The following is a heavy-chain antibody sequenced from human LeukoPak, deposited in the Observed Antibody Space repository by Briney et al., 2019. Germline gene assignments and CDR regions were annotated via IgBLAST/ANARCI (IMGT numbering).Heavy chain of an antibody. Sequence: PSETLSLTCTVSGGSISSSSYYWGWIRQPPGKGLEWIGYIYLSGTTYRNPSLKSRVTISLDRSKHQFSLNLKSVTAADTAVYFCARAVYYYDSSGYYYGVYFDYWGQGTLVTVSP. J-gene: IGHJ4*02. CDR2: IYLSGTT. CDR3: ARAVYYYDSSGYYYGVYFDY. V-gene: IGHV4-39*07. D-gene: IGHD3-22*01. CDR1: GGSISSSSYY.